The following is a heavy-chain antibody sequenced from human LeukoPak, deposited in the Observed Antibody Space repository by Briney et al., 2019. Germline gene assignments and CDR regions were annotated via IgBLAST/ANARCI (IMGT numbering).Heavy chain of an antibody. Sequence: GGSLRLSCAASGFTFSSYAMSWVRQAPGKGLEWVSGIYGSGGCTYYADSVKGRFTISRDNSKNTLFLQMNSLRAEDTAVYYCAKSRFQATNYDYWGRGTLVTVSS. J-gene: IGHJ4*02. CDR3: AKSRFQATNYDY. D-gene: IGHD4/OR15-4a*01. CDR1: GFTFSSYA. V-gene: IGHV3-23*05. CDR2: IYGSGGCT.